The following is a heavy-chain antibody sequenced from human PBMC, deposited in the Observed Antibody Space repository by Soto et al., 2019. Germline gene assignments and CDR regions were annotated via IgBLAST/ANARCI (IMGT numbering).Heavy chain of an antibody. J-gene: IGHJ4*02. CDR3: ARVYSSDYYYFLIDY. CDR2: MNPKSGNT. V-gene: IGHV1-8*01. CDR1: GYTFTSSD. D-gene: IGHD3-22*01. Sequence: SCKASGYTFTSSDINWVRQAPGQGLEWMGWMNPKSGNTGYAQKFQGRVTLTMNTTMSTAYMELSSLRSEDTAVYYCARVYSSDYYYFLIDYWGQGTLVTVSS.